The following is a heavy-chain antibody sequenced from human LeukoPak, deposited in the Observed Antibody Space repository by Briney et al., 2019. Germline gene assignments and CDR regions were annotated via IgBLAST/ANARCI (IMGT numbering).Heavy chain of an antibody. CDR1: GFTFSSYG. J-gene: IGHJ4*02. CDR2: ISYDGSNK. CDR3: ARSDSRTFDY. Sequence: GGSLRLPCAASGFTFSSYGMHWVRQAPGKGLEWVAVISYDGSNKYYADSVKGRFTISRDNSKNTLYLQMNSLRAEDTAVYYCARSDSRTFDYWGQGTLVTVSS. V-gene: IGHV3-30*03.